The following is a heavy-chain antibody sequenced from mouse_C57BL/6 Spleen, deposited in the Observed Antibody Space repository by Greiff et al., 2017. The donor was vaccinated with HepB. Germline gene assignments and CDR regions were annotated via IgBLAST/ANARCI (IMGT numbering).Heavy chain of an antibody. CDR2: ILPGSGST. V-gene: IGHV1-9*01. CDR3: ARDDSSPGWLAY. CDR1: GYTFPGYW. J-gene: IGHJ3*01. Sequence: QVQLQQSGAELMKPGASVKLSCKATGYTFPGYWIEWVKQRPGHGLEWIGEILPGSGSTNYNEKFKGKATFTADTSSNTAYMQLSSLTTEDAAIYDCARDDSSPGWLAYWGQGALVTVSA. D-gene: IGHD1-1*01.